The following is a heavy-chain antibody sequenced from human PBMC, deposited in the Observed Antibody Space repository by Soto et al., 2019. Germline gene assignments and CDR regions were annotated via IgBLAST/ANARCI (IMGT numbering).Heavy chain of an antibody. D-gene: IGHD3-3*01. V-gene: IGHV4-39*01. CDR2: IYYSGST. Sequence: SETLSLTCTVSGGSISSSSYYLGWIRQPPGKGLEWIGSIYYSGSTYYNPSLKSRVTISVDTSKNQFNLKLRYVTVADTAVYYCARSIGTIAIFGVVTWYYGMDVWGQGTTVTVS. J-gene: IGHJ6*02. CDR1: GGSISSSSYY. CDR3: ARSIGTIAIFGVVTWYYGMDV.